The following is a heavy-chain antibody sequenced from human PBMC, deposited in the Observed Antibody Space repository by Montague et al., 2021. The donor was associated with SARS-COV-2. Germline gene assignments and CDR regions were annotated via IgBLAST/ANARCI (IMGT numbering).Heavy chain of an antibody. Sequence: SETLSLTCAVYGGSFSGYYWSWIRQPPGKGLEWIGEINHSGSTNYNPSXXSRVTISVDTSKNQFSPKLSSVTAADTAVYYCARGRVVAATLSDYYYYGMDVWGQGTTVTVSS. V-gene: IGHV4-34*01. CDR2: INHSGST. CDR1: GGSFSGYY. J-gene: IGHJ6*02. CDR3: ARGRVVAATLSDYYYYGMDV. D-gene: IGHD2-15*01.